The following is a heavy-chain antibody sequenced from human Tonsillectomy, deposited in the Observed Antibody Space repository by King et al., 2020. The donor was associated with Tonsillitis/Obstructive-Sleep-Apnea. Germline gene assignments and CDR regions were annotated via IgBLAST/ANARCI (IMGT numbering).Heavy chain of an antibody. J-gene: IGHJ4*02. D-gene: IGHD5-12*01. CDR2: IYSGGST. CDR3: ARDVGYVGDY. V-gene: IGHV3-53*01. CDR1: GFTVSTNY. Sequence: VQLVESGGGLIQRGGSLRLSCVASGFTVSTNYMTWVRQAPGKGLEWVSVIYSGGSTDYADSVKGRFTISRDNSTNTVYLQMNSLRAEDTAVYYCARDVGYVGDYWGQGTLVTVSS.